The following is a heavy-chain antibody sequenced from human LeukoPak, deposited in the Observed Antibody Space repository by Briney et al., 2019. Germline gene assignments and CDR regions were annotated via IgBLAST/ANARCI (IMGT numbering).Heavy chain of an antibody. CDR2: ISGDEIWT. CDR3: AKGVGPLSYYGVDV. V-gene: IGHV3-74*01. D-gene: IGHD3-9*01. CDR1: GFTLSNHW. Sequence: GGSLRLSCAASGFTLSNHWMHWVRQVPGKGLVWVSRISGDEIWTSYADSVKGRFTISRDNSKNTLYLQMNSLRAEDTAVYYCAKGVGPLSYYGVDVWGQGTTVTVSS. J-gene: IGHJ6*02.